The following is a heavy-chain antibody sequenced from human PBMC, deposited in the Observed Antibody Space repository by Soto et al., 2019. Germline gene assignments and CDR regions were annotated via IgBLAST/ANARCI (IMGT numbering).Heavy chain of an antibody. V-gene: IGHV4-39*01. D-gene: IGHD6-13*01. Sequence: VQLVESGGGLVQPGGSLRLSCAASGFSVSTKYMSWVRQAPGKGLEWIGSLSYSGSTYYNPSLKGRVTISIDTSKSQFSLKLTSVTAADTAVYYCARQPRISSNYYPLNSWGQGTLVTVSS. CDR2: LSYSGST. J-gene: IGHJ4*02. CDR3: ARQPRISSNYYPLNS. CDR1: GFSVSTKY.